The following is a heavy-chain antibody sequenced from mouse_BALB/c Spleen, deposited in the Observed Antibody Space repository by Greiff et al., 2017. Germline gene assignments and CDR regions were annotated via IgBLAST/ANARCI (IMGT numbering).Heavy chain of an antibody. V-gene: IGHV14-3*02. J-gene: IGHJ4*01. CDR1: GFNIKDTY. CDR3: ASGWDDAMDY. Sequence: VQLKESGAELVKPGASVKLSCTASGFNIKDTYMHWVKQRPEQGLEWIGRIDPANGNTKYDPKFQGKATITADTSSNTAYLQLSSLTSEDTAVYYCASGWDDAMDYWGQGTSVTVSS. D-gene: IGHD4-1*01. CDR2: IDPANGNT.